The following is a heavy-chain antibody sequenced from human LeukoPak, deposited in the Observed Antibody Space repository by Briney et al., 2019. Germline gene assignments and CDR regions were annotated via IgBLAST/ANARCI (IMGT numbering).Heavy chain of an antibody. CDR3: AKAHDSSGYYPGVAFDY. J-gene: IGHJ4*02. D-gene: IGHD3-22*01. Sequence: PGGSLRLSCAASGFTFSSYAMSWVRQAPGKGLEWVSAISGSGGSTYYADSVKGRFTISRDNSKNTLYLQMNSLRAEDTAVYYCAKAHDSSGYYPGVAFDYWGQGTLVTVSS. CDR1: GFTFSSYA. CDR2: ISGSGGST. V-gene: IGHV3-23*01.